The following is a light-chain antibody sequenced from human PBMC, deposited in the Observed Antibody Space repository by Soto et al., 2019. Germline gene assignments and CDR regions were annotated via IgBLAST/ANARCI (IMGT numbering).Light chain of an antibody. J-gene: IGLJ1*01. V-gene: IGLV2-14*01. CDR2: EAT. Sequence: QSVMTHPASXSGSPGHSITISFTGTISYIVRYNVVSWYQHHPGKAPKLIIYEATNRPSGVSYRFSGSKSGKPASPTISGLQAEDEADYYCTSYTITSPYVFATWTKVHVL. CDR1: ISYIVRYNV. CDR3: TSYTITSPYV.